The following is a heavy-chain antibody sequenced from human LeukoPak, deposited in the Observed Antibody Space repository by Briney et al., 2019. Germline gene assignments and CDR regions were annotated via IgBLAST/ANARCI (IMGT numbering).Heavy chain of an antibody. CDR2: IYYSGST. V-gene: IGHV4-39*01. CDR3: ARVYSNHFDY. CDR1: GGSISSSSYY. Sequence: SETLSLTCTVPGGSISSSSYYWGWIRQPPGKGLEWIGSIYYSGSTYYNPSLKSRVTISVDTSKNQFSLKLSSVTAADTAVYYCARVYSNHFDYWGQGTLVTVSS. D-gene: IGHD6-13*01. J-gene: IGHJ4*02.